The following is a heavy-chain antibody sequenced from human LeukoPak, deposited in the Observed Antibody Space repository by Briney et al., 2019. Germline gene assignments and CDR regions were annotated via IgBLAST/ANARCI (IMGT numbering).Heavy chain of an antibody. V-gene: IGHV3-48*01. Sequence: GGSLRLSCAASGFTFSSYNMNWVRQAPGKGLERVSYISHSSSTIYYADSVKGRFTISRDNAKNALYLQMNSLRAEDTAVYYCARDRGPGWSLDYWGQGTLVTVSS. J-gene: IGHJ4*02. CDR2: ISHSSSTI. CDR1: GFTFSSYN. CDR3: ARDRGPGWSLDY. D-gene: IGHD3-3*01.